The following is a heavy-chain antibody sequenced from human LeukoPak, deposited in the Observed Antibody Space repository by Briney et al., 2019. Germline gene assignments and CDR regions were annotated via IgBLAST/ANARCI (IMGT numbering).Heavy chain of an antibody. V-gene: IGHV3-33*01. D-gene: IGHD3-22*01. CDR3: ARDNYDSSGYYFD. CDR1: RFTFSNYG. Sequence: GGSLRLSCTASRFTFSNYGMHWVRQAPGKGLEWVALIWYDGTNKYYADSVKGRFTISRDNSKNTLSLQMNSLRAEDTAVYYCARDNYDSSGYYFDWGQGTLVTVSS. J-gene: IGHJ4*02. CDR2: IWYDGTNK.